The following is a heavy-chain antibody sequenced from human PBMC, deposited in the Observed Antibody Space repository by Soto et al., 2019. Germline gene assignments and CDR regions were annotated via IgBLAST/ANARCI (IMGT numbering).Heavy chain of an antibody. CDR3: ARREIQGPIDY. J-gene: IGHJ4*02. CDR2: IYYSGTT. D-gene: IGHD1-26*01. Sequence: QVQLQESGPGLVKPSDTLSLTCAVSGYSISSSNWWGWIRQPPGKGLEWIGYIYYSGTTYYNPSLKSRVTMSVDTSTNQFSLKMTSVTAVDTAVYYCARREIQGPIDYWGQGTLVTVSS. CDR1: GYSISSSNW. V-gene: IGHV4-28*01.